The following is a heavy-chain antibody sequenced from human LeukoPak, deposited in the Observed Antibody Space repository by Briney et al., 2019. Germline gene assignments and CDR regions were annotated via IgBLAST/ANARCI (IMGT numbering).Heavy chain of an antibody. CDR2: INHSGST. J-gene: IGHJ5*02. Sequence: SETLSLTCAVYGGSFSGYYWSWIRQPPGKGLEWIGEINHSGSTNYNPSLKSRVTISVDTSKNQFSLKLSSVTAADTAVYYCARRYVYYGSGSYFGLNWFDPWGQGTLVTVSS. D-gene: IGHD3-10*01. CDR3: ARRYVYYGSGSYFGLNWFDP. CDR1: GGSFSGYY. V-gene: IGHV4-34*01.